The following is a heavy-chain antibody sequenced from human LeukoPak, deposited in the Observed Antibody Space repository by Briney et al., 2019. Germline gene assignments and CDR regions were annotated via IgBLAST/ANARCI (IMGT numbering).Heavy chain of an antibody. J-gene: IGHJ2*01. Sequence: GGSLRLSCSASGFTFSSYAMHWVRQAPGQGLEYVSAISSNGGGTYYADSVKGRFTISRDNSKNTLYLQMSSLRAEDTAVYYCVKGSRNYGDLWGRGTLVTVSS. CDR3: VKGSRNYGDL. CDR2: ISSNGGGT. CDR1: GFTFSSYA. D-gene: IGHD1-7*01. V-gene: IGHV3-64D*06.